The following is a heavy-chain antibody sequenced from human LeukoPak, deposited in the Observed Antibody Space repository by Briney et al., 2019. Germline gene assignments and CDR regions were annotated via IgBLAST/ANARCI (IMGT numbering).Heavy chain of an antibody. CDR2: ISYDGSNK. Sequence: GGSLRLSCAASGFTFSSYAMHWVRQAPGKGLEWVAVISYDGSNKYYADSVKGRFTISRENSKNTLYLQMNSLRAEDTAVYYCARPKLRYFDWYDAFDIWGQGTMVTVSS. D-gene: IGHD3-9*01. CDR3: ARPKLRYFDWYDAFDI. J-gene: IGHJ3*02. V-gene: IGHV3-30*04. CDR1: GFTFSSYA.